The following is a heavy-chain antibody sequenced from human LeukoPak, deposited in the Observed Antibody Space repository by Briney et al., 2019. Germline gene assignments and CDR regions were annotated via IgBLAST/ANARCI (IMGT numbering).Heavy chain of an antibody. V-gene: IGHV5-51*01. CDR2: IYPGDSDT. CDR1: GYSFTSYW. CDR3: ARQYDFWNGPRPDWFDP. Sequence: GESLKISCKGSGYSFTSYWIGWVRQMPGKGLEWMGIIYPGDSDTRYSPSFQGQVTISADKSISTAYLQWSSLKASDTAMYYCARQYDFWNGPRPDWFDPWGQGTLVTVSS. J-gene: IGHJ5*02. D-gene: IGHD3-3*01.